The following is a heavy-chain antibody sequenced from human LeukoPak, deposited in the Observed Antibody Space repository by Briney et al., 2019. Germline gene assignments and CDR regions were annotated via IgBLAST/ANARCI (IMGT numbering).Heavy chain of an antibody. CDR2: IIPIFGTA. D-gene: IGHD6-6*01. CDR3: ARGRYSSSTNSMDV. J-gene: IGHJ6*02. V-gene: IGHV1-69*13. Sequence: RRASVKVSCKASGGTFSSYTISWVRQAPGQGLEWMGGIIPIFGTANYAQKFQGRVTITADESTSTAYMELSSLRSEDTAVYYCARGRYSSSTNSMDVWGQGTTVTVSS. CDR1: GGTFSSYT.